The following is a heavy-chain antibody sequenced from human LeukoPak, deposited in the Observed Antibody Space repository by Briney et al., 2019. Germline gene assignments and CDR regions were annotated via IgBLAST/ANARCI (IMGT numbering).Heavy chain of an antibody. Sequence: SETLSLTCTVSGGSISSYYWSWIRQPPGKGLEWIGYIYYSGSTNYNPSLKSRVTISVDTSKNQFSLKLSSVTAADTAVYCCARRNSGSYFDYWGQGTLVTVSS. CDR2: IYYSGST. CDR3: ARRNSGSYFDY. CDR1: GGSISSYY. V-gene: IGHV4-59*08. D-gene: IGHD2/OR15-2a*01. J-gene: IGHJ4*02.